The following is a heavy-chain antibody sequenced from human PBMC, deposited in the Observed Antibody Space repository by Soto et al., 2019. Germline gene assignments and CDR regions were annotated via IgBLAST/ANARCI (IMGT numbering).Heavy chain of an antibody. CDR3: ARHNYGSGSTYFDY. Sequence: QVQLQESGPGLVKPSETLSLTCTVSGGSISSYYWCWIRQPPGKGLVWIGYTYYSGSTNYNPSLKSRVTISVDTSKNQFSLKLNSMTAADTAVYYCARHNYGSGSTYFDYWGQGTLVTVSS. CDR1: GGSISSYY. CDR2: TYYSGST. J-gene: IGHJ4*02. D-gene: IGHD3-10*01. V-gene: IGHV4-59*08.